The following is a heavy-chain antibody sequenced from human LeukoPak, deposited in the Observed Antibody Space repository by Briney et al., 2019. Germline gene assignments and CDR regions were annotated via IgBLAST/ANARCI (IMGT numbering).Heavy chain of an antibody. D-gene: IGHD3-22*01. J-gene: IGHJ5*02. Sequence: GASVKVSRKASGYTFTGYYIHWVRQAPGQGLEWMGWINPNSGGTNYAQRFQGRVTVTRDTSISTAYMELSRLRSDDTAFYYCARYDSTVNWFDPWGQGTLVTVSS. CDR2: INPNSGGT. CDR1: GYTFTGYY. V-gene: IGHV1-2*02. CDR3: ARYDSTVNWFDP.